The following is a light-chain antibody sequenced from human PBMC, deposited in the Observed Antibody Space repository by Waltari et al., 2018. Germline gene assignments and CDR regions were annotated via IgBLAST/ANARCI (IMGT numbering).Light chain of an antibody. Sequence: DIQMTQSPSSLSASVGHRVTITCQASQDISNYLNWYQQKPGKAPKLLIYGASNLETGVPSRFSGSGSGTDFTFTISSLQPEDIATYYCQQYDNLPYTFGQGTKLEIK. V-gene: IGKV1-33*01. J-gene: IGKJ2*01. CDR2: GAS. CDR3: QQYDNLPYT. CDR1: QDISNY.